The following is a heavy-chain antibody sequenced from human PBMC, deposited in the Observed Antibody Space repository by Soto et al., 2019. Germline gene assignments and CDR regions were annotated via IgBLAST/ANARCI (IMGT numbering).Heavy chain of an antibody. CDR3: ARDYGDYEGWFDP. Sequence: ASVKVSCKASGYTFTSYAMHWVRQAPGQRLEWMGWINAGNGNTKYSQKFQGRVTITRDTSASTAYMELSSLRSEDTAVYYCARDYGDYEGWFDPWGQGTLVTVSS. D-gene: IGHD4-17*01. V-gene: IGHV1-3*01. CDR2: INAGNGNT. CDR1: GYTFTSYA. J-gene: IGHJ5*02.